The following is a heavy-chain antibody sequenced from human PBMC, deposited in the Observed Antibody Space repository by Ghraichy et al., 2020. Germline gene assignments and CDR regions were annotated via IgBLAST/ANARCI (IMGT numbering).Heavy chain of an antibody. CDR1: GLTLSSYG. CDR2: ISYDGSNK. CDR3: AKGHLHYYDSSGYVGYFDY. J-gene: IGHJ4*02. D-gene: IGHD3-22*01. V-gene: IGHV3-30*18. Sequence: GGSLRLSCAASGLTLSSYGMHWVRQAPGKGLEWVAVISYDGSNKYYANSVKGRFTISRDNSKNTLYLQMNSLRPADMALYYCAKGHLHYYDSSGYVGYFDYWGQGTLVTVSS.